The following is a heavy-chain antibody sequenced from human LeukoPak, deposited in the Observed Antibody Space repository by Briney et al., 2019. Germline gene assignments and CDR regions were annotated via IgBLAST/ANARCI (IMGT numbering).Heavy chain of an antibody. J-gene: IGHJ4*02. CDR1: GYTFTGYY. CDR2: INPNSGGT. CDR3: AREPPQWLVLGYDY. D-gene: IGHD6-19*01. V-gene: IGHV1-2*02. Sequence: ASVKVSCKASGYTFTGYYMHWVRPAPGQGLEWMGWINPNSGGTNYAQKFQGRVTMTRDTSISTAYMELSRLRSDDTAVYYCAREPPQWLVLGYDYWGQGTLVTVSS.